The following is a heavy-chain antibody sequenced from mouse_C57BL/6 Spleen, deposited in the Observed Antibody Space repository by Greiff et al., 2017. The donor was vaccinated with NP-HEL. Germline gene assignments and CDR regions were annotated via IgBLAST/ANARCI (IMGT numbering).Heavy chain of an antibody. Sequence: EVQLQQSGAELVKPGASVKLSCTVSGFNIKDYYMHWVKQRTEQGLEWIGRIDPEDGETKYAPKFQGKATITADTSSSTAYLQLSSLTSEDSAVYYCASGTGTGFAYWGQGTLVTVSA. CDR3: ASGTGTGFAY. J-gene: IGHJ3*01. D-gene: IGHD2-14*01. CDR1: GFNIKDYY. V-gene: IGHV14-2*01. CDR2: IDPEDGET.